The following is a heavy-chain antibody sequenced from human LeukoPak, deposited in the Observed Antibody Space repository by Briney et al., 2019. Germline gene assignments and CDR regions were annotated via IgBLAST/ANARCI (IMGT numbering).Heavy chain of an antibody. D-gene: IGHD3-22*01. Sequence: ASVKVSCKASGYTFSSYGISWVRQAPGQGLEWMGWISAYNGDTHYAQKFQGRVTMTTDTSTSTAYMELRSLRSDDTAMYYCARGRGYYYDSSGYLYYWGQGTLVTVSS. CDR2: ISAYNGDT. CDR3: ARGRGYYYDSSGYLYY. V-gene: IGHV1-18*01. CDR1: GYTFSSYG. J-gene: IGHJ4*02.